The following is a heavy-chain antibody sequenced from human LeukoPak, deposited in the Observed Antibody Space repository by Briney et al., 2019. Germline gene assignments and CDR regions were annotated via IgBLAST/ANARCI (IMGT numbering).Heavy chain of an antibody. Sequence: GGSLRLSCAASGFTFSSYSMNWVRQAPGKGLEWVSSISTSSSSIYYADSVKGRVTISRNNAKNSLYLQMSSLRAEDTAVYYCARDWALDSWGQGTLVTVSS. J-gene: IGHJ4*02. V-gene: IGHV3-21*01. CDR2: ISTSSSSI. CDR3: ARDWALDS. CDR1: GFTFSSYS. D-gene: IGHD3-16*01.